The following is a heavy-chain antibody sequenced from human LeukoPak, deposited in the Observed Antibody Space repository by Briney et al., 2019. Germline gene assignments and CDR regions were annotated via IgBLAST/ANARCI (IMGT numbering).Heavy chain of an antibody. CDR3: ARDKFFYRLDPIVAAAGSGFDP. V-gene: IGHV3-33*01. D-gene: IGHD6-13*01. J-gene: IGHJ5*02. CDR2: IWYDGSNK. CDR1: GFTLSSYG. Sequence: GGSLRLSCAASGFTLSSYGMHWVRQAPGKGLEWVAVIWYDGSNKYYADSVKGRFTISRDNSKNTLYLQMNSLRAEDTAVYYCARDKFFYRLDPIVAAAGSGFDPWGQGTLVTVSS.